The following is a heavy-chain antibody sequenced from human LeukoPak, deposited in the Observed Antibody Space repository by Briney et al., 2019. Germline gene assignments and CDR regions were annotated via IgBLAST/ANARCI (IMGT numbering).Heavy chain of an antibody. CDR2: INHSGST. D-gene: IGHD3-22*01. CDR3: ARSILRYYYNASGYYPYYFDY. J-gene: IGHJ4*02. V-gene: IGHV4-34*01. CDR1: GGSFSGYY. Sequence: ASETLSLTCAVYGGSFSGYYWSWIRQPPGKGLEWIGEINHSGSTNYNPSLKSRVTISVDTSKNQFSLKLSSVTAADTAVYYCARSILRYYYNASGYYPYYFDYWGQGVLVTVSS.